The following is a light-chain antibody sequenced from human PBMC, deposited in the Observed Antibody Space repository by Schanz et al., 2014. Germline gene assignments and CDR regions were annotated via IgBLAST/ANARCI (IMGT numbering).Light chain of an antibody. CDR1: QSLSSSY. Sequence: EIVLTQSPGTLSLSPGERATLSCRASQSLSSSYLAWYQQKPGQPPRLFIYGTSRRATGIPDRFSGSGSGTVFTLTISRMEPEDFAVYYCQQSGMSFGGGTKVEIK. CDR2: GTS. V-gene: IGKV3-20*01. J-gene: IGKJ4*01. CDR3: QQSGMS.